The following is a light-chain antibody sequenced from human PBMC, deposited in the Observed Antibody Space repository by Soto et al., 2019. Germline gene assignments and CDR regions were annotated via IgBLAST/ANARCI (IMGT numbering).Light chain of an antibody. J-gene: IGLJ2*01. CDR2: TNN. V-gene: IGLV1-44*01. CDR3: AAWDDSLNGVV. CDR1: ISNIGGNT. Sequence: QSVLTQPPSASGTPGQRVTISCSGSISNIGGNTVNWYQRLPGTAPKLLMYTNNQRPSGVPDRVSGSKSGTSASLAISGLQSEDEADYYGAAWDDSLNGVVFGGGTKLTVL.